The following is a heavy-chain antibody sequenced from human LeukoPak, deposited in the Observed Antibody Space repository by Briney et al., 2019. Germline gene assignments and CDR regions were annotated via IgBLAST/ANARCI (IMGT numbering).Heavy chain of an antibody. CDR1: GFTFSSYS. V-gene: IGHV3-21*01. D-gene: IGHD1-26*01. CDR2: ISSSSSYI. J-gene: IGHJ4*02. Sequence: PGGSLRLSCAASGFTFSSYSMNWVRQAPGKGLEWVSSISSSSSYIYYADSVKGRFTISRDNAKNSLYLQMNSLRVEDTAVYYCARESSGTYMFDYWGQGTLVTVSS. CDR3: ARESSGTYMFDY.